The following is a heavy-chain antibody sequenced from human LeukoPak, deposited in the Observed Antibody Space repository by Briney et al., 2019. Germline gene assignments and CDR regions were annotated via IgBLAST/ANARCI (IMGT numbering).Heavy chain of an antibody. CDR3: ARDGASRETDY. CDR2: ISSSGSTM. J-gene: IGHJ4*02. CDR1: GFTFSSYE. Sequence: GGSLRLSCAASGFTFSSYEMNWVRQAPGKGLEWVSYISSSGSTMYYADSVKGRFTISRDNAKNSLYLQMNSLRAEDTAAYYCARDGASRETDYWGQGTLVTVSP. D-gene: IGHD1-26*01. V-gene: IGHV3-48*03.